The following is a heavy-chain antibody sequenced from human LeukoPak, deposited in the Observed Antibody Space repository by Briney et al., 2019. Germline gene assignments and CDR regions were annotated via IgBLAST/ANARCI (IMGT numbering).Heavy chain of an antibody. D-gene: IGHD3-10*01. Sequence: GGSLRLSCAASAFTFSTYGMIWVRQAPGKGLGWGSFISESGDNTYYADSVKGRFTISRDNSKNTLYLQMNSLRAEDTAVYYCAAKTRLSAVTSYYYVDVWGKGTTATVSS. V-gene: IGHV3-23*01. CDR3: AAKTRLSAVTSYYYVDV. J-gene: IGHJ6*03. CDR2: ISESGDNT. CDR1: AFTFSTYG.